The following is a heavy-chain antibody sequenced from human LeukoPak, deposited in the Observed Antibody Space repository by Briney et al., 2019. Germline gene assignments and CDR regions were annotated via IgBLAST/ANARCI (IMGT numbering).Heavy chain of an antibody. CDR1: GFTFSNAW. CDR3: TTDHPYRWFDP. D-gene: IGHD3-16*02. J-gene: IGHJ5*02. Sequence: GGSLRLSCAASGFTFSNAWMSWVRQAPGKGLEWVGRIKSKTDGGTTDYAAPVKGRFTISRDDSKTTPYLQMNSLKTEDTAVYYCTTDHPYRWFDPWGQGTLVTVSS. V-gene: IGHV3-15*01. CDR2: IKSKTDGGTT.